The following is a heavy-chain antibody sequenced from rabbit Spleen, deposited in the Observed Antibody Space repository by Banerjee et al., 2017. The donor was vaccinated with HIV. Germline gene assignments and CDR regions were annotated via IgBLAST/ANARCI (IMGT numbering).Heavy chain of an antibody. CDR1: GFSFSSGYW. D-gene: IGHD2-1*01. Sequence: EESGGDLVKPEGSLTLTCTASGFSFSSGYWICWVRQAPGKGLEWIGCIATGSSGNTYYASWAKGRFTISKTSSTTVTLEMTSLTAADTATYLCARRGDFGAMFNLWGPGTLVTVS. CDR3: ARRGDFGAMFNL. J-gene: IGHJ4*01. V-gene: IGHV1S45*01. CDR2: IATGSSGNT.